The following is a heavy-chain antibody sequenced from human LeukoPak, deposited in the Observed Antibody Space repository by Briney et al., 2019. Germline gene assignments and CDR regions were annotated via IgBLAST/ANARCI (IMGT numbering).Heavy chain of an antibody. D-gene: IGHD1-26*01. CDR2: INPSGGST. CDR3: AWASGSYYSIDY. Sequence: ASVKVSCKASGYTFTSYYMHWVRRAPGQGLEWMGIINPSGGSTSYAQKFQGRVTMTRDTSTSTVYMELSSLRSEDTAVYYCAWASGSYYSIDYWGQGTLVTVSS. V-gene: IGHV1-46*03. CDR1: GYTFTSYY. J-gene: IGHJ4*02.